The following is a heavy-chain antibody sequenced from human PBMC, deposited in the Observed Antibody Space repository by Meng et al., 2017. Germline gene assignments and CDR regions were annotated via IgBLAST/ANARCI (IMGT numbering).Heavy chain of an antibody. CDR2: IYYSGST. J-gene: IGHJ5*02. CDR1: VGSISSGHYY. V-gene: IGHV4-30-4*01. D-gene: IGHD4/OR15-4a*01. Sequence: QVQLQESGPGLVKPSQTLSLTCTVSVGSISSGHYYWRWIRQPPGKCLEWIGYIYYSGSTHYNPSLKSRVIISLDTSKNQFSLKLSSVTAADTAVYYCARRGADYGAFDPWGQGTLVTVSS. CDR3: ARRGADYGAFDP.